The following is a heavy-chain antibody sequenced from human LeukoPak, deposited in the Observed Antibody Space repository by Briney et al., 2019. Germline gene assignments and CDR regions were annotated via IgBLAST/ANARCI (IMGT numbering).Heavy chain of an antibody. CDR3: AAAIRYYDILTGYWRFDP. CDR2: MNPNSGNS. V-gene: IGHV1-8*01. D-gene: IGHD3-9*01. CDR1: GYTFTSYD. Sequence: ASVKVSCKASGYTFTSYDINWVRQATGQGLGWMEWMNPNSGNSCYAQKFQGRVTMTRNTSISTAYMELSSLRSEDTAVYYCAAAIRYYDILTGYWRFDPWGQGTLVTVSS. J-gene: IGHJ5*02.